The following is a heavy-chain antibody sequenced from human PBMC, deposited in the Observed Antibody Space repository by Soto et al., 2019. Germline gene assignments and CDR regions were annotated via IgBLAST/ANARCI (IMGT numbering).Heavy chain of an antibody. CDR1: GFSLSNARMG. CDR2: IFSNDEK. Sequence: SGPTLVNPTETLTLTCTVSGFSLSNARMGVSWIRQPPGKALEWLAHIFSNDEKSYSTSLKSRLTISKDTSKSQVVLTMTNMDPVDTATYYCARLLRDLNPESVAPHVWTVDYWGQGTLVTVSS. V-gene: IGHV2-26*01. J-gene: IGHJ4*02. D-gene: IGHD2-21*01. CDR3: ARLLRDLNPESVAPHVWTVDY.